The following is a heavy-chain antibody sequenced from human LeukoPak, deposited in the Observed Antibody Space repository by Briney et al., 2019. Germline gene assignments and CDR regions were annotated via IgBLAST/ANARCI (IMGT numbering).Heavy chain of an antibody. Sequence: SETLSLTCTVSGGSISSYYWSWTRQPPGKGLEWIGYIYYSGSTNYNPSLKSRVTISVDTSKNQFSLKLSSVTAADTAVYYCARGKLRFLEWLLDWFDPWGQGTLVTVSS. CDR2: IYYSGST. J-gene: IGHJ5*02. CDR1: GGSISSYY. CDR3: ARGKLRFLEWLLDWFDP. D-gene: IGHD3-3*01. V-gene: IGHV4-59*01.